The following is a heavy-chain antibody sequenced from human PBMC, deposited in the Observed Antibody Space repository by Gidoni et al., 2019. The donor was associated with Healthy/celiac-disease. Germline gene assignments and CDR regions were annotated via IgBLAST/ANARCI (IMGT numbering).Heavy chain of an antibody. J-gene: IGHJ4*02. CDR2: INPSGGST. Sequence: QVQLVQSGAAVKTPGASVTLSCQASGYTFTNYYMHWVRQAPGQGLEWMGIINPSGGSTSNAQKFQGRVTRTRDTSTSTVYMEMSSLRSEDTAVYYCARGGYGGNSAFWGQGTLVTVSS. CDR1: GYTFTNYY. D-gene: IGHD2-21*02. CDR3: ARGGYGGNSAF. V-gene: IGHV1-46*01.